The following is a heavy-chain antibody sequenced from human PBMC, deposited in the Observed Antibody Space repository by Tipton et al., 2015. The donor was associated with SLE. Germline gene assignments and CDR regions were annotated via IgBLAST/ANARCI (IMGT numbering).Heavy chain of an antibody. V-gene: IGHV4-59*11. CDR1: GGSISSHY. Sequence: PGLVKPSETLSLTCTVSGGSISSHYWSWIRQPPGKGLEWIGYIYYSGSTNYNPSLKSRVTISVDTSKNQFSLKLSSVTAADTAVYYCARKPIRSYYGMDVWGQGTTVTVSS. CDR2: IYYSGST. CDR3: ARKPIRSYYGMDV. J-gene: IGHJ6*02. D-gene: IGHD2-21*01.